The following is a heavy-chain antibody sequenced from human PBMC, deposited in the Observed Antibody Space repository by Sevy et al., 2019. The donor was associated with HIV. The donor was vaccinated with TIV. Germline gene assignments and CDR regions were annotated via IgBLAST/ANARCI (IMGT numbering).Heavy chain of an antibody. V-gene: IGHV3-30-3*01. D-gene: IGHD6-19*01. CDR1: GFTSSSYA. CDR3: ARDSRAVAGTGYFDY. J-gene: IGHJ4*02. CDR2: ISYDGSNK. Sequence: GGSLRLSCAASGFTSSSYAMHWVRQAPGKGLEWVAVISYDGSNKYYADSVKGRFTISRDNSKNTLYLQMNSLRAEDTAVYYCARDSRAVAGTGYFDYWGQGTLVTVSS.